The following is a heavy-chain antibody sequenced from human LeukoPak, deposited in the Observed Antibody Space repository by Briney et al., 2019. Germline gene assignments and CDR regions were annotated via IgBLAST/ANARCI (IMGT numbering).Heavy chain of an antibody. CDR2: IIPIFGTA. D-gene: IGHD2-2*02. Sequence: GASVTVSCKASGGTFSSYAISWVRQAPGQGLEWMGGIIPIFGTANYAQKFQGRVTITADESTSTAYMELSSLRSEDTAVYYCASQHYCSSTSCYTLSDYYYYGMDVWAKGPRSPSP. CDR1: GGTFSSYA. V-gene: IGHV1-69*13. J-gene: IGHJ6*02. CDR3: ASQHYCSSTSCYTLSDYYYYGMDV.